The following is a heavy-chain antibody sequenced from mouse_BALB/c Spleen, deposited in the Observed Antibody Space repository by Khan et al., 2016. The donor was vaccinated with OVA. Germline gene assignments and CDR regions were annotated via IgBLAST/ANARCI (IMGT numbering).Heavy chain of an antibody. D-gene: IGHD2-14*01. V-gene: IGHV1-87*01. CDR1: GYTFTTYW. CDR2: IYPGDGDT. Sequence: QVQLKQSGAELARPGASVELSCKASGYTFTTYWLQWVKQRPGQGLEWLGPIYPGDGDTSSTQNFKDKATLTADKSSSTAYMQLSSLASEDSAVYYCASYRYDYFDYWGQGTTLTVSS. J-gene: IGHJ2*01. CDR3: ASYRYDYFDY.